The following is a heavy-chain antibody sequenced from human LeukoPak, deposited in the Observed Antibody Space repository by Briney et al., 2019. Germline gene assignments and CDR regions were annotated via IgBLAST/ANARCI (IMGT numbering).Heavy chain of an antibody. CDR3: AKGQELDDGVFDS. D-gene: IGHD1-1*01. CDR2: IRGNGDRT. CDR1: GFTFSSNA. Sequence: PGGSLRLSCAASGFTFSSNAMTWVRQVPGKGLEWVSTIRGNGDRTHYADSVTGRFTISRDNSKNTLYLQMNSLRGEDSAIYYCAKGQELDDGVFDSWGQGTLVTVSS. V-gene: IGHV3-23*01. J-gene: IGHJ4*02.